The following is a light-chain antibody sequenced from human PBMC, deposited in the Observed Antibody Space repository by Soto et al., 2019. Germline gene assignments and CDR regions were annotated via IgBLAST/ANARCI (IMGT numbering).Light chain of an antibody. Sequence: NFMLTQPHSVSESPGKTVTISCTRSSGSIASNYVQWYQQRPGSAPTTVIYEDNHRPSGVPDRFSGSIDSSSTSASLTISGLKTEDDADYYCQSYDSSNHVVFGGGTQLTVL. J-gene: IGLJ2*01. CDR2: EDN. CDR3: QSYDSSNHVV. CDR1: SGSIASNY. V-gene: IGLV6-57*03.